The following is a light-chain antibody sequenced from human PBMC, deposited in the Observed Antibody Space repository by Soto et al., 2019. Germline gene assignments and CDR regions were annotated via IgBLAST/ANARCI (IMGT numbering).Light chain of an antibody. V-gene: IGKV1-5*03. CDR2: KAS. J-gene: IGKJ1*01. CDR1: QGIRSW. Sequence: DIQLTQSPASLSASVGDRVTITCRASQGIRSWLAWYQQKPGKAPKGLIYKASTLESGAPSRFSGSGSGTEFTLTISSLQPDDFATYYCQQYYSYPRTFGQGTKV. CDR3: QQYYSYPRT.